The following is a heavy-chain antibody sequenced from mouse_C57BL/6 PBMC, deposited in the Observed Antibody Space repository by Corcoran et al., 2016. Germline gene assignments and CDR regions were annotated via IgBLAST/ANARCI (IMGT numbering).Heavy chain of an antibody. CDR2: INPNNGGT. CDR3: ASEAY. CDR1: GYTFTDYY. Sequence: EVQLQQSGPELMKPGASVKISCNASGYTFTDYYMNWVKQSHGKSLEWIGDINPNNGGTSYNQKFKGKATLTVAKSSSTAYMELRSLTSEDSAVYYCASEAYWGQGTLVTVSA. V-gene: IGHV1-26*01. J-gene: IGHJ3*01.